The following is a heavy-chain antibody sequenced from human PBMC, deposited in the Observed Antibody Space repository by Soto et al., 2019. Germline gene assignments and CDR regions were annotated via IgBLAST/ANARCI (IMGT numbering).Heavy chain of an antibody. V-gene: IGHV1-18*01. J-gene: IGHJ1*01. Sequence: ASVKVSCKASGHTFTSYGISWVRQAPGQGLEWMGWISAYNGNTNYAQKLQGRVTMTTDTSTSTAYMELRSLRSDDTAVYYCARVEVFFSMNVGHPYQLAFCGQGSLVPGSS. CDR1: GHTFTSYG. CDR2: ISAYNGNT. CDR3: ARVEVFFSMNVGHPYQLAF. D-gene: IGHD3-22*01.